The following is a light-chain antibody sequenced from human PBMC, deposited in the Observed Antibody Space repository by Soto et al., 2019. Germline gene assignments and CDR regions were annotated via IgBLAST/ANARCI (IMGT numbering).Light chain of an antibody. V-gene: IGKV3-11*01. CDR2: DAS. J-gene: IGKJ1*01. CDR3: QQYKDWRT. CDR1: QSVSSY. Sequence: EIVLTQSPATLSLSPGERATLSCRASQSVSSYLAWYQQKPGQAPRLLIYDASNRATGIPARFSGSGSGTDFTLTISSLEPEDFAVYYCQQYKDWRTFGQGTKVEIK.